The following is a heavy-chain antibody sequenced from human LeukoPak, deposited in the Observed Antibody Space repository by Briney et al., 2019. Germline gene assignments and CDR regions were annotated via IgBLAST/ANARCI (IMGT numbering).Heavy chain of an antibody. CDR1: GFTFSSYA. V-gene: IGHV3-30*04. Sequence: GGSLRLSCAASGFTFSSYAMHWVRQAPGKGLEWVSVISYDGSNKYYADSVKGRFTISRDNSKNTLYLQMNSLRAEDTAVYYCARDRVAFDIWGQGTMVTVSS. CDR3: ARDRVAFDI. J-gene: IGHJ3*02. CDR2: ISYDGSNK.